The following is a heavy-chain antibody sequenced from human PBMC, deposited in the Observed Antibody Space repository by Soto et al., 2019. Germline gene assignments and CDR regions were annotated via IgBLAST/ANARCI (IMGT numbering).Heavy chain of an antibody. CDR2: IYYSGST. V-gene: IGHV4-39*01. CDR3: ARSLSVSAIPNWFDP. CDR1: GGSISSTNYY. Sequence: QLQLQESGPGLVKPSETLSLTCTVSGGSISSTNYYWGWIRQPPGKGLEWIGTIYYSGSTYHNPSLKSRVTILVDTSTNQFSLNLSPVTAADTAIYYCARSLSVSAIPNWFDPWGQGTLVTVSS. D-gene: IGHD1-26*01. J-gene: IGHJ5*02.